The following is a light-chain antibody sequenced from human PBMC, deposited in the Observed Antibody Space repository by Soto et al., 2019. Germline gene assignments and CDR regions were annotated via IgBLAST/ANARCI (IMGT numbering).Light chain of an antibody. J-gene: IGKJ1*01. CDR1: QNIYSN. Sequence: IVMTHSPATLSVSPGERATLSFRASQNIYSNVAWYQQRPGQAPRLLIYRASTRAPGIPARFSGSGSGTEFTLSICSLQSEDFTVCSCVQYHHLWGFGQG. CDR3: VQYHHLWG. CDR2: RAS. V-gene: IGKV3-15*01.